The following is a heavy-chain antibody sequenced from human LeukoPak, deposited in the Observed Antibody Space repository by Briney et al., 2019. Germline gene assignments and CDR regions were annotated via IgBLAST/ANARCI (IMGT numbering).Heavy chain of an antibody. CDR3: ARESPQAPDAFDI. Sequence: SETLSLTCTVSGGSISSYYWSWIRQPPAKGLEWIGYIYYSGSTNYNPSLQSRVTISVDTSKNQFSLKLSSVTAADTAVYYCARESPQAPDAFDIWGQGTMVTVSS. V-gene: IGHV4-59*01. CDR2: IYYSGST. CDR1: GGSISSYY. J-gene: IGHJ3*02.